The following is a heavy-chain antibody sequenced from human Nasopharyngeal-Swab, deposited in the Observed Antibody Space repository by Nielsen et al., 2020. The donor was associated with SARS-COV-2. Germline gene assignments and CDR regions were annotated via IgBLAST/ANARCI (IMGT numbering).Heavy chain of an antibody. V-gene: IGHV4-39*01. CDR3: VNTQWLGRDYFDY. J-gene: IGHJ4*02. CDR2: IYYSGST. Sequence: WIRQPPGKGLEWIGSIYYSGSTYYNPSLKSRVTISVDMSKNQFSLKLSSVTAADTAVYYCVNTQWLGRDYFDYWGQGTLVTVSS. D-gene: IGHD6-19*01.